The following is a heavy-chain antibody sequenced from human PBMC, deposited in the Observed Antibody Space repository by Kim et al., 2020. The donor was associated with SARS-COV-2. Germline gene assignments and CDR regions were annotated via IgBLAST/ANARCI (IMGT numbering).Heavy chain of an antibody. CDR2: IRAYNGMS. CDR3: SRGGRGDHFYNGMDV. Sequence: VKVSCKASGYTFAAYGISWVRQARGQGLEWMGGIRAYNGMSDYGQTFHDRITMTTDISSSTAYLEVRSLRSDDTAIYYCSRGGRGDHFYNGMDVWGQGTAVIVSS. D-gene: IGHD2-21*02. J-gene: IGHJ6*02. CDR1: GYTFAAYG. V-gene: IGHV1-18*01.